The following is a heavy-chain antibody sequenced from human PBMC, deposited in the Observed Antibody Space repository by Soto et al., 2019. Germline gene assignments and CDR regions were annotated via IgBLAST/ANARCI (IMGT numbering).Heavy chain of an antibody. CDR1: GYTFTASG. V-gene: IGHV1-18*01. D-gene: IGHD4-17*01. J-gene: IGHJ4*02. Sequence: ASVKVSCKASGYTFTASGISWVRQAPGQGLEWMGWTSIYNGHTEYYTKFLGRVVMTTDTSADTAYLELRSLRPDDAALYYCARWDDYGASDQYHFDHWGQGTLVTVSS. CDR2: TSIYNGHT. CDR3: ARWDDYGASDQYHFDH.